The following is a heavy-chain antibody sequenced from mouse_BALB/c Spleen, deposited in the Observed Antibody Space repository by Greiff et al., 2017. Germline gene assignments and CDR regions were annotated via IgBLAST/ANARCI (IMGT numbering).Heavy chain of an antibody. CDR2: ISSGSSTI. CDR1: GFTFSSFG. D-gene: IGHD2-12*01. CDR3: ARYTTENAMDY. Sequence: DVQLVESGGGLVQPGGSRKLSCAASGFTFSSFGMHWVRQAPEKGLEWVAYISSGSSTIYYADTVKGRFTISRDNPKNTLFLQMTSLRSEDTAMYYCARYTTENAMDYWGQGTSVTVSS. J-gene: IGHJ4*01. V-gene: IGHV5-17*02.